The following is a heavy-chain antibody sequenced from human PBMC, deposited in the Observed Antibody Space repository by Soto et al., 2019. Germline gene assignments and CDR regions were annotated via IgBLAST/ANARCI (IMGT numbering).Heavy chain of an antibody. CDR1: GFDFSSYS. Sequence: EVQLVESGGGLVKPGGSLRLSCAASGFDFSSYSMNWVRQAPGKGLEWVSSINEDSSYIYYAHSLRGRFTISRDNAKESLYRQMNSLRAEDTDVYYCVRDFGWYFRSGYMDVWGDGATVTVSS. V-gene: IGHV3-21*02. CDR2: INEDSSYI. J-gene: IGHJ6*03. CDR3: VRDFGWYFRSGYMDV. D-gene: IGHD3-3*01.